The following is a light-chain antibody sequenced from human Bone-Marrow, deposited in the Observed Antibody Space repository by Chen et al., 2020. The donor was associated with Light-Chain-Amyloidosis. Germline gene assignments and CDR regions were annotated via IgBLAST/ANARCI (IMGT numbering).Light chain of an antibody. V-gene: IGLV3-21*02. CDR3: QVWDRSSDRPV. J-gene: IGLJ3*02. CDR2: DDS. CDR1: NIGSTS. Sequence: SYVLTQPSSVSVAPGQMARIACGGNNIGSTSVHWYQQTPGQAPLLVVYDDSDRPSGTPERLSGSNSGNTATLTISRVEAGDEADYYCQVWDRSSDRPVFGGGTKLTVL.